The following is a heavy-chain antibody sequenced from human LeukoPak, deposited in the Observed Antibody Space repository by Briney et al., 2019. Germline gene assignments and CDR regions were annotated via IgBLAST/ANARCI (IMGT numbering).Heavy chain of an antibody. V-gene: IGHV3-21*01. J-gene: IGHJ4*02. CDR1: RFTFSNYA. D-gene: IGHD2-15*01. Sequence: GGSLRLSCAASRFTFSNYAMNWVRQAPGKGLEWVSSITSSSSYIYYADSVKGRFTISRDNAKNSLYLQMNSLRAEDTAVYYCARDSNMDIVVVVAATLDYWGQGTLVTVSS. CDR2: ITSSSSYI. CDR3: ARDSNMDIVVVVAATLDY.